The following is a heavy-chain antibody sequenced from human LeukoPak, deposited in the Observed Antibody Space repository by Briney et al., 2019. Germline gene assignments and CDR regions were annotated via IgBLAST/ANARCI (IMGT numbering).Heavy chain of an antibody. CDR1: GFTFNNAW. CDR3: TTEYYGSLNY. V-gene: IGHV3-15*01. D-gene: IGHD4-17*01. Sequence: GGSLRLSCAASGFTFNNAWMSWVRQAPGKGLEWVGLIKSKTDGGTTDYAAPVKGRFTIPREDSKNTLYVQMNSLRTEDTAVYYCTTEYYGSLNYWGQGALVTVSS. J-gene: IGHJ4*02. CDR2: IKSKTDGGTT.